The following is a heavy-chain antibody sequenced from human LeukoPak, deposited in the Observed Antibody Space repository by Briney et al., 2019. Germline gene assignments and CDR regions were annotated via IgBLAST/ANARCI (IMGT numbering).Heavy chain of an antibody. V-gene: IGHV3-21*01. Sequence: GGSLRLSCAASGFTFSSYSMNWVRQAPGEGLEWVSSISSSSSYIYYADSVKGRFTISRDNAKNSLYLQMNSLRAEDTAVYYCASYPVAGTFGMDVWGQGTTVTVSS. CDR3: ASYPVAGTFGMDV. CDR2: ISSSSSYI. CDR1: GFTFSSYS. J-gene: IGHJ6*02. D-gene: IGHD6-19*01.